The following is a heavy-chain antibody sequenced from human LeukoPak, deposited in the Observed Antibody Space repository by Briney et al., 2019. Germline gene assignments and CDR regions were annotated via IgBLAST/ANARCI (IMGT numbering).Heavy chain of an antibody. V-gene: IGHV4-31*03. Sequence: SETLSLTCTVSGGSISSGGYYWSWIRQHPGKGLEWIGYIYYSGSTYYNPSLKSRVTISVDTSKNQFSLKLSSVTAADTAVYYCARGKPDMTYGYYFDYWGQGTLVTVSS. D-gene: IGHD4-17*01. CDR2: IYYSGST. CDR3: ARGKPDMTYGYYFDY. J-gene: IGHJ4*02. CDR1: GGSISSGGYY.